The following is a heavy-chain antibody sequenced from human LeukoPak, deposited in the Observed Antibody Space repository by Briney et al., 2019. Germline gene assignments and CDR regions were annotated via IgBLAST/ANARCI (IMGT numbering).Heavy chain of an antibody. CDR2: IYYSGST. CDR3: ARDSPRSKCSSNSWYNLWFDP. V-gene: IGHV4-39*06. D-gene: IGHD2-2*02. CDR1: GGSISSSSYF. Sequence: SETLSLTCTVSGGSISSSSYFWRWTRQPPGKGLEWIVRIYYSGSTYYNPALKSRITISVDTSKNLFALKLSSVTAADAAVYYCARDSPRSKCSSNSWYNLWFDPWGQGTLVSVSS. J-gene: IGHJ5*02.